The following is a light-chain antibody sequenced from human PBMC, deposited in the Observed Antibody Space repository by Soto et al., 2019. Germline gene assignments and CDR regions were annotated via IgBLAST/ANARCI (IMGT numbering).Light chain of an antibody. V-gene: IGKV4-1*01. CDR3: QQYYSPPFT. J-gene: IGKJ4*01. Sequence: DIVMTQSPESLAVSLGGRATINCKSSQSVLYSSYNKNYLAWYQQKPGQPPKLLIDWASTRKSGVPDRFSGSGSGTDFALTISSLQAGDVAVYYCQQYYSPPFTFGGGTKVDIK. CDR1: QSVLYSSYNKNY. CDR2: WAS.